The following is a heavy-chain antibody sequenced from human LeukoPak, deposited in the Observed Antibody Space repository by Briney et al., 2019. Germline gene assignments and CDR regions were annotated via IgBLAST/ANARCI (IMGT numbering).Heavy chain of an antibody. CDR1: GFTFSSYG. D-gene: IGHD3-16*01. V-gene: IGHV3-48*01. Sequence: PGGSLRLSCAASGFTFSSYGMTWVRQAPGKGLEWVSYISSSSSTIYYADSVKGRFTISRDNAKNSLYLQLNSLRAEDTAVYYCARDVLSFRLGQLRAPLGYWGQGTLVTVSS. CDR2: ISSSSSTI. CDR3: ARDVLSFRLGQLRAPLGY. J-gene: IGHJ4*02.